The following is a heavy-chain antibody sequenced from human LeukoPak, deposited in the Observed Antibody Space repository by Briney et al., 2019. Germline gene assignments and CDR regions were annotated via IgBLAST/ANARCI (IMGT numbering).Heavy chain of an antibody. CDR3: ARERIFGVVVSNWFDP. V-gene: IGHV3-74*01. D-gene: IGHD3-3*01. CDR2: INGDGSST. J-gene: IGHJ5*02. CDR1: GFTFSRFW. Sequence: PGGSLRLSCAASGFTFSRFWMHWVRQAPGKGLVWVSRINGDGSSTNYADSVKGRFTISRDNSKNTLYLQMNSLRAEDTAVYYCARERIFGVVVSNWFDPWGQGTLVTVSS.